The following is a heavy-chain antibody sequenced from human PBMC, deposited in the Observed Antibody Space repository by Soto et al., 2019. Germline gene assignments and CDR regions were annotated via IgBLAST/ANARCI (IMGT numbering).Heavy chain of an antibody. Sequence: QLQLQESGSGRVKPSQTLSLTCAVSGGSISSGGYSWSWIRQPPGKGLEWIGYIYHSGSTNYNPSLKSRVTISVDRSKNQFSLKLSSVTAADTAVYYCARGQVVAAQHWGQGTLVTVSS. CDR1: GGSISSGGYS. V-gene: IGHV4-30-2*01. J-gene: IGHJ4*02. D-gene: IGHD2-15*01. CDR2: IYHSGST. CDR3: ARGQVVAAQH.